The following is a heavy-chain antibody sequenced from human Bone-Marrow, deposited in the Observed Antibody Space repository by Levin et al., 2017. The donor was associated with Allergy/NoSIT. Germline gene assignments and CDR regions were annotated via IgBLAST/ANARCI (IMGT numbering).Heavy chain of an antibody. CDR2: IWYDGSNK. J-gene: IGHJ4*02. D-gene: IGHD4-23*01. V-gene: IGHV3-33*01. Sequence: LSLTCAASGFTFSSYGMHWVRQAPGKGLEWVAVIWYDGSNKYYADSVKGRFTISRDNSKNTLYLQMNSLRAEDTAVYYCARGPGPVMTTVVTPTGLDYWGQGTLVTVSS. CDR3: ARGPGPVMTTVVTPTGLDY. CDR1: GFTFSSYG.